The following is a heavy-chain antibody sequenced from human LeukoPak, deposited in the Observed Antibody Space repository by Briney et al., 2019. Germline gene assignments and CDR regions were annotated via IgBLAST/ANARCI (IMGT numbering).Heavy chain of an antibody. CDR2: IWYDGSNK. CDR1: GFTFSSNG. J-gene: IGHJ4*02. D-gene: IGHD6-19*01. V-gene: IGHV3-33*01. CDR3: ARDVLESSGWLDY. Sequence: PGGSLRLSCAASGFTFSSNGMHWVRQAPGKGLEWVAVIWYDGSNKYYADSVKGRFTISRDNSKNTLYLQMNSLRAEDTAVYYCARDVLESSGWLDYWGQGTLVTVSS.